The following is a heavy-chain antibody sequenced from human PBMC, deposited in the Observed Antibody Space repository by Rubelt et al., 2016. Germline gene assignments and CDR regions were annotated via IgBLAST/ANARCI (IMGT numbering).Heavy chain of an antibody. J-gene: IGHJ4*02. CDR3: ARSYSSSSGVILDY. V-gene: IGHV4-39*07. D-gene: IGHD6-6*01. Sequence: QLQLQESGPGLVKPSETLSLTCTVSGGSISSSSYYWGWIRQPPGKGLEWIGSIYYSGSTYYNPSLKSRVTISVDTSKNQFSLKLSSVTAADTAVYYCARSYSSSSGVILDYWGQGTLVTVSS. CDR1: GGSISSSSYY. CDR2: IYYSGST.